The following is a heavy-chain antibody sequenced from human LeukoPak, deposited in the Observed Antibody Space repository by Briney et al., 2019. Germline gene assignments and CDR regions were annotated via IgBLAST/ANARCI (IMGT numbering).Heavy chain of an antibody. CDR1: GFTFSNSG. V-gene: IGHV3-48*01. CDR3: ARDGVPSANSSSWYRIDY. J-gene: IGHJ4*02. Sequence: PGRSLRLSCAVSGFTFSNSGMNWVRQAPGKGLEWVSYISSSRSTTCYADSVKGRFTISRDNAKNSLYLQMNSLRAEDTAVYYCARDGVPSANSSSWYRIDYWGQGTLVTVSS. D-gene: IGHD6-13*01. CDR2: ISSSRSTT.